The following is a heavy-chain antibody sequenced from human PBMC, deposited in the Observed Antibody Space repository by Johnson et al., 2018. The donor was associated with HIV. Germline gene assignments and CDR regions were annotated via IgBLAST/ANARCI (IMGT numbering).Heavy chain of an antibody. V-gene: IGHV3-33*01. CDR3: ARDRILTGYDASDI. J-gene: IGHJ3*02. D-gene: IGHD3-9*01. CDR1: GFTFSSYG. Sequence: QVQLVESGGGVVQPGGSLRLSCAASGFTFSSYGMHWVRQAPGKGLEWVAVMYYDGSNKYYADSVKGRFTISRDNSKNTLYLQMNSLRAEDTAVYYCARDRILTGYDASDIWGQGTMVIVSS. CDR2: MYYDGSNK.